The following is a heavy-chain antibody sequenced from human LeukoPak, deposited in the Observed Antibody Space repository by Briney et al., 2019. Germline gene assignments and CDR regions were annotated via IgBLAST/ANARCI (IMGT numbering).Heavy chain of an antibody. CDR3: ARDKVGATGY. D-gene: IGHD1-26*01. CDR2: IIPILGIA. Sequence: SVKVSCKASGGTFSSYAISWVRQAPRQGLEWMGRIIPILGIANYAQKFQGRVTMTRDTSISTAYMELSRLRSDDTAVYYCARDKVGATGYWGQGTLVTVSS. CDR1: GGTFSSYA. V-gene: IGHV1-69*04. J-gene: IGHJ4*02.